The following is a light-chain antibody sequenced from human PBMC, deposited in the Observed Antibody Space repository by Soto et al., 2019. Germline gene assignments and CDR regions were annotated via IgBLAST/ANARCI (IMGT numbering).Light chain of an antibody. J-gene: IGLJ2*01. V-gene: IGLV2-14*01. CDR1: SSDVGGYNY. CDR2: DVS. CDR3: SSYTSSSTLEDVV. Sequence: QSALTQPASVSRSPGQSITISCTGTSSDVGGYNYVSWYQQHPGKAPKLMIYDVSNRPSGVSNRFSGSKSGNTASLTISGLQAEDEADYYCSSYTSSSTLEDVVFGGGTQLTVL.